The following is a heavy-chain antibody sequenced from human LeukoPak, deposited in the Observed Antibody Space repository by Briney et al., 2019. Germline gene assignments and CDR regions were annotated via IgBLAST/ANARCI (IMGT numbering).Heavy chain of an antibody. CDR2: LFSDGNT. V-gene: IGHV3-53*01. Sequence: GGSLRLSCAAAGFTVRDNYMSWVRQAPGKGLEWVSVLFSDGNTRYAVSVRGRLTISTNDSQNTLFLQMNTPRGEDTAVYYCKRGPTSNRGVFGRYFDLWGRGNPVTVSS. D-gene: IGHD3-10*01. CDR1: GFTVRDNY. J-gene: IGHJ2*01. CDR3: KRGPTSNRGVFGRYFDL.